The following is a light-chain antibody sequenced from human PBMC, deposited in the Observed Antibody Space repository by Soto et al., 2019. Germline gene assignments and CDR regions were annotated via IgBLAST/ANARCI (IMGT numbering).Light chain of an antibody. CDR3: LQHNSYPIT. CDR1: QSISSW. J-gene: IGKJ5*01. Sequence: SPSHLSASVGDRVTLPCRASQSISSWLAWYQQKLGKAPKLLIYDVSSLESGVPPRFSGSGSGTDFTLAISSLQPEDFGTYYCLQHNSYPITFGQGTRLEIK. CDR2: DVS. V-gene: IGKV1-5*01.